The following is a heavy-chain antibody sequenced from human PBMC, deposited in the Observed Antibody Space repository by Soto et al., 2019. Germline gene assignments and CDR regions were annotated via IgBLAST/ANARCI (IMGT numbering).Heavy chain of an antibody. CDR3: ATSSVSRLLNHWYFDL. CDR2: ISFGVTT. J-gene: IGHJ2*01. V-gene: IGHV4-39*01. CDR1: GGSISSSDYY. Sequence: SETLSLTCSVSGGSISSSDYYWGWVRQPPGKGLEWIGSISFGVTTYYSPSLRSRLTISIDTSNNQFSLKLSSVTAADTAVYYCATSSVSRLLNHWYFDLWGRGTLVTVSS.